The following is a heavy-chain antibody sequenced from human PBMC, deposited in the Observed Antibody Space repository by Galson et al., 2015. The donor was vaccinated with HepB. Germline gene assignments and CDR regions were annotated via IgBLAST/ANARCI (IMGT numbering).Heavy chain of an antibody. CDR2: INSDGSST. CDR1: GFTFSSYW. D-gene: IGHD4-17*01. Sequence: SLRLSCAASGFTFSSYWMHWVRQAPGKGLGGVSRINSDGSSTSYADSVKGRFTISRDNAKDTLYLQMNSLRAEDTAVYYCARVYGDPYGMDVWGQGTTVTVSS. V-gene: IGHV3-74*01. CDR3: ARVYGDPYGMDV. J-gene: IGHJ6*02.